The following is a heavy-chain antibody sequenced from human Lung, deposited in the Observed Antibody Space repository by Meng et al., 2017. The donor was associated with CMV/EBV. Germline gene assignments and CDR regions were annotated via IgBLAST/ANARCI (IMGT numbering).Heavy chain of an antibody. J-gene: IGHJ6*02. Sequence: LTXAFYGGSXSGYYWSWIRQPPGKGLEWIGEIHHSGSTNYNPSVKSRVTISVDTSKNQFSLKLSAVTAADTAVYYCARTTYAFRSGIYYYYYYGMDVWXQGTTVTVSS. CDR2: IHHSGST. D-gene: IGHD3-3*01. CDR3: ARTTYAFRSGIYYYYYYGMDV. CDR1: GGSXSGYY. V-gene: IGHV4-34*01.